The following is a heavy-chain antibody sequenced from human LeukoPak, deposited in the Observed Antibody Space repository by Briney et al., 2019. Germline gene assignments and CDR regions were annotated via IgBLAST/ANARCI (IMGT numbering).Heavy chain of an antibody. CDR1: GGSISSGSYY. J-gene: IGHJ6*03. V-gene: IGHV4-61*02. D-gene: IGHD3-16*02. Sequence: SETLSLTCTVSGGSISSGSYYWSWIRQPAGKGLEWIGRIYTSGSTNYNPSLKSRVTISVDTSKNQFSLKLSSVTAADTAVYYCARDLSGYDYVWGSYRYDYSMDVWGKGTTVTVSS. CDR2: IYTSGST. CDR3: ARDLSGYDYVWGSYRYDYSMDV.